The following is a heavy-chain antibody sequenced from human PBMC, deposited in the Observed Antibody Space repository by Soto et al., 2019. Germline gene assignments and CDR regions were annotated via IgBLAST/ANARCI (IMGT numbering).Heavy chain of an antibody. Sequence: GGSLRLSCAASGFSFGSYDMSWVRQTPGKGLEWVSAISDNGGGTYHAESVQGRFTISRDNSKNTLTLQMDSLRVDDTALYYCVRGGTKFSDWGQGTLVTVSS. CDR1: GFSFGSYD. CDR2: ISDNGGGT. V-gene: IGHV3-23*01. J-gene: IGHJ4*02. D-gene: IGHD1-7*01. CDR3: VRGGTKFSD.